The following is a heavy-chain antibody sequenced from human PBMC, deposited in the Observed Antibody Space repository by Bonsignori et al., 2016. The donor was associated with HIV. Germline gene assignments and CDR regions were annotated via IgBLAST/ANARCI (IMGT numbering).Heavy chain of an antibody. Sequence: WIRQPPGKGLEWVSVIFSGGSTYFADSVKGRFTISRDNSKNTLYLQMNSLRAEDTAVYYCARDRATIFGVGDYYYYMDVWGKGTTVTVSS. CDR2: IFSGGST. J-gene: IGHJ6*03. CDR3: ARDRATIFGVGDYYYYMDV. D-gene: IGHD3-3*01. V-gene: IGHV3-53*01.